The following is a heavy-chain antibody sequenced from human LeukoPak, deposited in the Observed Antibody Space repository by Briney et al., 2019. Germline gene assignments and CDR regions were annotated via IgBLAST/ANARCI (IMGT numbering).Heavy chain of an antibody. V-gene: IGHV3-74*01. CDR2: IKSDGITI. J-gene: IGHJ4*02. CDR1: GFTFSNYM. CDR3: LRDLNWSLDQ. Sequence: GGSLRLSCAASGFTFSNYMMHWVRQAPGKGLVWVSRIKSDGITITYADSVKGRFTTSRDNAKNTLYLQMNSLRAEDTAVYYCLRDLNWSLDQWGQGTLVTVSS. D-gene: IGHD1-20*01.